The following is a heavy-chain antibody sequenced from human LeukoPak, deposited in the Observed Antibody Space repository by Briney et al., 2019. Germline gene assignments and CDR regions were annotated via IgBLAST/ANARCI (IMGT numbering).Heavy chain of an antibody. CDR3: ARGPPTSRSGAHFDY. V-gene: IGHV3-30*03. D-gene: IGHD3-10*01. CDR1: GFTFSHYA. J-gene: IGHJ4*02. Sequence: GGSLRLSCAASGFTFSHYAMHWVRQAPGEGLQWVAFISYSGNNYYYADSVKGRFIISRDDSKNTLYVEMNSLRLDNTAIYYCARGPPTSRSGAHFDYWGQGSLVTVSP. CDR2: ISYSGNNY.